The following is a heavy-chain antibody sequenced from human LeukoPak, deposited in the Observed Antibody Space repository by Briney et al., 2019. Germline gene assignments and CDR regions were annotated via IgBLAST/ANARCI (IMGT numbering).Heavy chain of an antibody. V-gene: IGHV3-7*01. Sequence: GGSLRLSCAASGFTFSSYWMSWVRQAPGKGLGWVANIKQDGSEKYYVDSVKGRFTISRDNAKNSLYLQMNSLRAEDTAVYYCARRRLWSYNWFDPWGQGTLVTVSS. CDR1: GFTFSSYW. CDR3: ARRRLWSYNWFDP. CDR2: IKQDGSEK. J-gene: IGHJ5*02. D-gene: IGHD3-10*01.